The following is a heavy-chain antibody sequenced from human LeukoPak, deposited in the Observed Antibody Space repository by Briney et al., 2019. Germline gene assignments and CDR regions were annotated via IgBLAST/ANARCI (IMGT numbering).Heavy chain of an antibody. CDR1: GFTFSSYG. V-gene: IGHV3-30*02. CDR3: AKGAGSSSWLNYYFDY. Sequence: GGSLRLSCAASGFTFSSYGMHWVRQAPGKGLEWVAFIRYDGSNKYYADSVKGRFTISRDNSKNTLYLQMNSLRAEDTAVYYCAKGAGSSSWLNYYFDYWGQGTLVTVSS. CDR2: IRYDGSNK. J-gene: IGHJ4*02. D-gene: IGHD6-13*01.